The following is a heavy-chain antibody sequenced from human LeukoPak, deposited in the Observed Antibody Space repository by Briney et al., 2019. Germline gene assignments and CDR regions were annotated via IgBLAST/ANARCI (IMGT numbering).Heavy chain of an antibody. Sequence: ASVKVSCKASGYRFTDYYIYWVQRAPGKGLEWMGRVDPEDGETVYAEKFKDRLTMTADTSTNTAYMELTSLRSADTAVYYCVTDTQVAPGDIIMFRDYWGQGALVTVSS. D-gene: IGHD3-10*01. CDR2: VDPEDGET. J-gene: IGHJ4*02. CDR3: VTDTQVAPGDIIMFRDY. V-gene: IGHV1-69-2*01. CDR1: GYRFTDYY.